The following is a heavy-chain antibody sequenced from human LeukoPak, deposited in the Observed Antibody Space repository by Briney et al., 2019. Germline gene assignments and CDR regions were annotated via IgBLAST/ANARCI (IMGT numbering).Heavy chain of an antibody. CDR3: AGGLGYDSSGYFVDFDY. Sequence: GASVKVSCKASGYTFTGYYMHWVRQAPGQGLEWMGRINPNNGGTNYAQKFQGRVTMTRDTSISTAYMELSRLRSDDTAVYYCAGGLGYDSSGYFVDFDYWGQGTLVTVSS. CDR2: INPNNGGT. V-gene: IGHV1-2*06. J-gene: IGHJ4*02. CDR1: GYTFTGYY. D-gene: IGHD3-22*01.